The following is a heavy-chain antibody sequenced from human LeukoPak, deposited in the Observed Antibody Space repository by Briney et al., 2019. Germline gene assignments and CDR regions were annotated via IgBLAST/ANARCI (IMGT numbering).Heavy chain of an antibody. CDR3: ARAVYYYDSSGYYSNTFDP. V-gene: IGHV1-8*01. D-gene: IGHD3-22*01. Sequence: ASVKVSCKASGYTFTSYDINWVRQATGRGLEWMGWMNPNSGNTGYAQKFQGRVTMTRNTSISTAYMELSSLRSEDTAVYYCARAVYYYDSSGYYSNTFDPWGQGTLVTVSS. J-gene: IGHJ5*02. CDR2: MNPNSGNT. CDR1: GYTFTSYD.